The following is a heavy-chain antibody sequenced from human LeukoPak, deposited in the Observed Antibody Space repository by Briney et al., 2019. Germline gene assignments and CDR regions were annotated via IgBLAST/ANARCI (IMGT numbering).Heavy chain of an antibody. D-gene: IGHD3-16*01. CDR1: GGSISSHY. CDR2: IYYSGST. CDR3: ARVFYDYVWGSYYFDY. V-gene: IGHV4-59*11. J-gene: IGHJ4*02. Sequence: SETLSLTRTVSGGSISSHYRSWIRQPPGKGLERIGYIYYSGSTNYNPSLKSRVTISVDTSKNQFSLKRSSVTAADTAVYYCARVFYDYVWGSYYFDYWGQGTLVTVSS.